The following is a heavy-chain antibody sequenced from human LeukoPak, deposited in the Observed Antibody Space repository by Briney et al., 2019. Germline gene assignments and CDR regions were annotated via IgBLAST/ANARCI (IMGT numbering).Heavy chain of an antibody. CDR1: GFTFSSYS. J-gene: IGHJ4*02. V-gene: IGHV3-48*01. D-gene: IGHD3-22*01. Sequence: GGSLRLSCAASGFTFSSYSMNWVRQAPGKGLEWVSYISSSSRTIYYADSVKGRFTMSRDNAKNSLYLQMNSLRAEDTAVYYCARETYYYDSSGYYYPGGFDYWGQGTLVTVSS. CDR3: ARETYYYDSSGYYYPGGFDY. CDR2: ISSSSRTI.